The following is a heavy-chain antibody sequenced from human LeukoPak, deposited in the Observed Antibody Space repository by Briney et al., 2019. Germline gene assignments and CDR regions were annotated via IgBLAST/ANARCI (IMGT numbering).Heavy chain of an antibody. V-gene: IGHV3-48*01. CDR2: ISSSSSTI. CDR3: ARLQGDY. Sequence: GGSLRLSCAASGFTFCSYSMNWIRQAPGKGLEWVSYISSSSSTIYYADSVKGRFTISRDNAKNSLYLQMNSLRAENTAVYYCARLQGDYWGQGTLVTVSS. J-gene: IGHJ4*02. CDR1: GFTFCSYS.